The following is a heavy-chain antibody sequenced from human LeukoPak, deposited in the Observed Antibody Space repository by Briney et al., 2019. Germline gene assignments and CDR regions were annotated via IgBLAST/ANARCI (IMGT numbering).Heavy chain of an antibody. CDR3: ARGPHAARPDY. D-gene: IGHD6-6*01. CDR2: ISAYNGNA. V-gene: IGHV1-18*01. Sequence: ASVKVSCKASGGTFSSYAISWVRQAPGQGLEWMGWISAYNGNANYAQKLQGRVTMTTDTSTSTAYMELRSLRSDDTAVYYCARGPHAARPDYWGQGTLVTVSS. CDR1: GGTFSSYA. J-gene: IGHJ4*02.